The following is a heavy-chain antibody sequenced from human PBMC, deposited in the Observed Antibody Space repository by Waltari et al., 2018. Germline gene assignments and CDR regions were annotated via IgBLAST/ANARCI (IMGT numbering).Heavy chain of an antibody. CDR2: IIPILGIA. V-gene: IGHV1-69*04. Sequence: QVQLVQSGAEVKKPGSSVKVSCKASGGTFSSCAISWVRQAPGQGLEWMGGIIPILGIANYAQKFQGRVTITADESTSTAYMELSSLRSEDTAVYYCARATVEYSSSGGWFDPWGQGTLVTVSS. CDR3: ARATVEYSSSGGWFDP. J-gene: IGHJ5*02. D-gene: IGHD6-6*01. CDR1: GGTFSSCA.